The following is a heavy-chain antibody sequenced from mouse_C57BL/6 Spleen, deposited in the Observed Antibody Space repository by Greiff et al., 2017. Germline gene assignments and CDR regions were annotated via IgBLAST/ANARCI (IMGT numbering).Heavy chain of an antibody. CDR1: GYTFTSYW. J-gene: IGHJ4*01. CDR3: ARRRNPWDY. Sequence: QVQLQQPGAELVRPGTSVKLSCKASGYTFTSYWMHWVKQRPGQGLEWIGVIDPSDSYTNYNQKFKGKATLTVDTSSSTAYMQLSSLTSEDSAVYYCARRRNPWDYWGQGTSVTVSS. CDR2: IDPSDSYT. V-gene: IGHV1-59*01.